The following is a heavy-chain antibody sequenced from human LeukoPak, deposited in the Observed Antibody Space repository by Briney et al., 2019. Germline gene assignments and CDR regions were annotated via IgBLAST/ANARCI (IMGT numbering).Heavy chain of an antibody. CDR2: IYTSGST. J-gene: IGHJ4*02. CDR3: ARMELTGDPTTANFDF. CDR1: GGSISSYY. Sequence: SETLSLTCTVSGGSISSYYWSWIRQPAGKGLEWIGRIYTSGSTNYNPSLKSRVTMSVDTSKNQFSLKLSSVTAADTAVYYCARMELTGDPTTANFDFWGQGTLVTVSS. V-gene: IGHV4-4*07. D-gene: IGHD7-27*01.